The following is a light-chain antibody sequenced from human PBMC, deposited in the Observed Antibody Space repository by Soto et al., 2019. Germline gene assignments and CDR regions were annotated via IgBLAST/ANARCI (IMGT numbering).Light chain of an antibody. CDR1: QSVSSGY. V-gene: IGKV3-20*01. CDR2: GAS. Sequence: DIVLTQSPGSLSLSPGERATLSCRASQSVSSGYLAWYQQKPGQAPRLLIYGASTRATGIPDRFRGSGSGTDFTLTISRLEPEDFAVYFCYRYNTAPFTFGQGSKLEIK. CDR3: YRYNTAPFT. J-gene: IGKJ2*01.